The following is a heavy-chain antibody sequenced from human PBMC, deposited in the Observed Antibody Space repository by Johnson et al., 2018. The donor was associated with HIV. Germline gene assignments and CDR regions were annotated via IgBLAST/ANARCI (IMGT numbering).Heavy chain of an antibody. CDR3: ASSRDGYKGDNAFDI. J-gene: IGHJ3*02. D-gene: IGHD5-24*01. Sequence: VQLVESGGGLEQPGGSLRLSCAASGFIVSSNYMSWVRQAPGKGLEWVSVVYSDGITFYADSVKGRFTISRDKFKNTLYLQMNSLRAEDTALYYCASSRDGYKGDNAFDIWGQGTMVTVSS. CDR1: GFIVSSNY. CDR2: VYSDGIT. V-gene: IGHV3-53*01.